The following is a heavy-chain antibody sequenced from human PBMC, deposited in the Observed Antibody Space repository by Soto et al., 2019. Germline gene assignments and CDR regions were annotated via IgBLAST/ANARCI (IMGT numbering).Heavy chain of an antibody. J-gene: IGHJ5*02. Sequence: PSETLSLTCTVSGCSISSSSYYWGWIRQPPGKGLEWIGSIYYSGSTYYNPSLKSRVTISVDTSKNQFSLKLSSVTAADTAVYYCARLSYDILTRHAWFDPWGQGTLVTVSS. V-gene: IGHV4-39*01. CDR1: GCSISSSSYY. CDR3: ARLSYDILTRHAWFDP. D-gene: IGHD3-9*01. CDR2: IYYSGST.